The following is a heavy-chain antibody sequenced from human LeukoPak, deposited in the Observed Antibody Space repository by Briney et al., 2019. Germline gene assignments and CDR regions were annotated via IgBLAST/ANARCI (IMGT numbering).Heavy chain of an antibody. D-gene: IGHD4-23*01. CDR1: GGSISTSNYY. CDR2: IFYSGNT. CDR3: ARLDYRGNSGAQRGPGTQQKSIDFDY. V-gene: IGHV4-39*07. J-gene: IGHJ4*02. Sequence: SETLSLTCTVSGGSISTSNYYWGWIRQPPGKGLEWIGNIFYSGNTYYNPSLKSRFSISVDTSKNQFSLKLSSVTAAGTAVYYCARLDYRGNSGAQRGPGTQQKSIDFDYWGQGTLVTVSS.